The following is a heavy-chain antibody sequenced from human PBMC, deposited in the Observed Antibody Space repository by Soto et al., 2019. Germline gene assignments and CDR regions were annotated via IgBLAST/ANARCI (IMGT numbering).Heavy chain of an antibody. CDR3: ARLGAYSSGWYSEYYFDY. Sequence: SETLSLTCAVSGGSISISNWWSWFRQPPGKGLEWIGEIYHSGSTNYNPSLKSRVTISVDKSKNQFSLKLSSVTAADTAVYYCARLGAYSSGWYSEYYFDYWGQGTLVTVSS. V-gene: IGHV4-4*02. CDR1: GGSISISNW. D-gene: IGHD6-19*01. CDR2: IYHSGST. J-gene: IGHJ4*02.